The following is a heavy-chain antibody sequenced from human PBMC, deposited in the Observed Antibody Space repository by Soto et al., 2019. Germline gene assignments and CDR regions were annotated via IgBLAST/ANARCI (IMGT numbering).Heavy chain of an antibody. Sequence: SESLSLTCAVSGGSISSGGYAWAWIRQPPGKGLEWVGYIYQSGSTYYNPSLKSRVTIAADRSKNQFSLNLASVTAADTAVYYCARSHSGGDAYFDYWGQGTVVTV. CDR2: IYQSGST. V-gene: IGHV4-30-2*01. CDR3: ARSHSGGDAYFDY. D-gene: IGHD2-21*02. CDR1: GGSISSGGYA. J-gene: IGHJ4*02.